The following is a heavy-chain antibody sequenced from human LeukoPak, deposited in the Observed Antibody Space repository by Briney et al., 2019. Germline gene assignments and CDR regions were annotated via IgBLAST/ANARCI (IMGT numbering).Heavy chain of an antibody. CDR2: ITSSGSTI. V-gene: IGHV3-11*04. Sequence: GGSLRLSCAASGFTFSSYWMHWIRQAPGKGLEWVSYITSSGSTIYYADSVKGRFTISRDNAKNSLYLQMNSLRAEDTAVYYCARELNWNLDYWGQGTLVTVSS. CDR1: GFTFSSYW. CDR3: ARELNWNLDY. D-gene: IGHD1-1*01. J-gene: IGHJ4*02.